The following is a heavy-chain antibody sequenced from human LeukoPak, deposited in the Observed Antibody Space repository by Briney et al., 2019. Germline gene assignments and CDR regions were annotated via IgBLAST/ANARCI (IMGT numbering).Heavy chain of an antibody. CDR2: INHSGST. J-gene: IGHJ4*02. CDR3: ARGSLWYDFWSGYSSFDY. Sequence: PSETLSLTCAVYDGSFSGYYWSWIRQPPGKGLEWIGEINHSGSTNYNPSLKSRVTISVDTSKNQFSLKLSSVTAADTAVYYCARGSLWYDFWSGYSSFDYWGQGTLVTVSS. V-gene: IGHV4-34*01. CDR1: DGSFSGYY. D-gene: IGHD3-3*01.